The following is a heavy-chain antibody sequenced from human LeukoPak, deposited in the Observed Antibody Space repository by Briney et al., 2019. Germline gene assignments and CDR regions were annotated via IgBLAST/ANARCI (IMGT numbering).Heavy chain of an antibody. V-gene: IGHV4-34*01. J-gene: IGHJ4*02. CDR3: ARGLSGSSYYFDY. CDR1: GGSSSGYY. CDR2: INHSGST. Sequence: SETLSLTCAVYGGSSSGYYWSWIRQPPGKGLEWIGEINHSGSTNYNPSLKSRVTISVDTSKNQFSLKLSSVTAADTAVYYCARGLSGSSYYFDYWGQGTLVTVSS. D-gene: IGHD1-26*01.